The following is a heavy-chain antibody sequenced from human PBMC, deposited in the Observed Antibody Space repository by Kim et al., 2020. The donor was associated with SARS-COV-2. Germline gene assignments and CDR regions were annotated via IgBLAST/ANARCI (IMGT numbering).Heavy chain of an antibody. Sequence: SETLSLTCTVSGDSFSAYYWSWIRQIPGKGLEWIGYIFYSGSTNYNPSLKSRATISWDTSRNQFSLDLTSVTQADTAVYYCARSEGRASWHQFDYWGQGVVVTVSA. CDR3: ARSEGRASWHQFDY. CDR1: GDSFSAYY. V-gene: IGHV4-59*01. CDR2: IFYSGST. J-gene: IGHJ4*02.